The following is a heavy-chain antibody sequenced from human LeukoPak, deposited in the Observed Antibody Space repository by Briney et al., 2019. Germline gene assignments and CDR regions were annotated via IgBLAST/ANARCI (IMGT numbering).Heavy chain of an antibody. V-gene: IGHV4-39*01. J-gene: IGHJ5*02. Sequence: PSETLSLTCTVSGGSISSSSYYWGWIRQPPGKGLERIVSIYYSGSTYSNPSLKSRVTISVDTSKNQFSLELRSVTAADTAVYYCVRVGRVAVGYNWFDPWGQGTLVTVSS. CDR1: GGSISSSSYY. D-gene: IGHD2-15*01. CDR2: IYYSGST. CDR3: VRVGRVAVGYNWFDP.